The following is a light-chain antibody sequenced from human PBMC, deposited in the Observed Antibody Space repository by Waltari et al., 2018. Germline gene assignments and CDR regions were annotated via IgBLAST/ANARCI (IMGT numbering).Light chain of an antibody. J-gene: IGLJ1*01. CDR1: SSDVGGYNY. CDR3: CSYAGSYTFV. Sequence: QSALTQPRSVSGSPGPSVPISCTGTSSDVGGYNYFSWYQQHPGKAPKLMIYDVSKRPSGVPDRFSGSKSGNTASLTISGLQAEDEADYYCCSYAGSYTFVFGTGTKVTVL. V-gene: IGLV2-11*01. CDR2: DVS.